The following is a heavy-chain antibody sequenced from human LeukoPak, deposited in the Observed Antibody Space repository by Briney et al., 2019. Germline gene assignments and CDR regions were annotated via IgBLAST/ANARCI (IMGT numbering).Heavy chain of an antibody. Sequence: GGSLRLSCAASGFTVSSNYMSWVRQAPGKGLEWVSVIYSGGSTYYADSVKGRFTISRDNSKNTLYLQMNSLRAEDTAVYYCARSSYDFWSGHPHLFDYWGQGTLVTVSS. D-gene: IGHD3-3*01. J-gene: IGHJ4*02. CDR2: IYSGGST. V-gene: IGHV3-53*01. CDR3: ARSSYDFWSGHPHLFDY. CDR1: GFTVSSNY.